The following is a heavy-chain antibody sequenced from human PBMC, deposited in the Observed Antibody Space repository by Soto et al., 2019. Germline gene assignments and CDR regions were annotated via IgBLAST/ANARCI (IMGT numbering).Heavy chain of an antibody. V-gene: IGHV4-31*03. CDR1: GGSISSGGYY. Sequence: QVQLQESGPGLVKPSQTLSLTCTVSGGSISSGGYYWSWIRQHPGKGLGWIGYIYYSGSTYYNPSLKSRVTISVDTSKNQFSLKLSSVTAADTAVYYCARVGRYCSSTSCARFDYWGQGTLVTVSS. CDR2: IYYSGST. CDR3: ARVGRYCSSTSCARFDY. D-gene: IGHD2-2*01. J-gene: IGHJ4*02.